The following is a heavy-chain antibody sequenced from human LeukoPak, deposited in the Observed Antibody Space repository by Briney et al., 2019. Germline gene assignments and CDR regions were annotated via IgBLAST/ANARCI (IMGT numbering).Heavy chain of an antibody. J-gene: IGHJ3*02. D-gene: IGHD3-10*01. V-gene: IGHV4-4*07. Sequence: SETLSLTCTVSGGSISSYYWSWIRQPAGKGLEWIGRIYTSGSTNYNPSLKSRVTMSVDTSKNQFSLKMSVTAADTAVYYCARGTYFYGSGSYPDAFDIWGQGTMVTVSS. CDR1: GGSISSYY. CDR3: ARGTYFYGSGSYPDAFDI. CDR2: IYTSGST.